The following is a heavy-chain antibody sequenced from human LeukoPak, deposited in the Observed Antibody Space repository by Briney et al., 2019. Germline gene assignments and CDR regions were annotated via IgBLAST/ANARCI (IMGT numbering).Heavy chain of an antibody. CDR2: TYCRSKWYN. CDR1: GDSVSSNSAA. CDR3: ASEGYSHGGYGMDV. D-gene: IGHD5-18*01. V-gene: IGHV6-1*01. J-gene: IGHJ6*02. Sequence: SQTLSLTCAISGDSVSSNSAAWNWIRQSPSRGLEWLGRTYCRSKWYNDYAVSVKSRITINPDTSKNQFSLQLNSVTPEDTAVYYCASEGYSHGGYGMDVWGQGTTVTVSS.